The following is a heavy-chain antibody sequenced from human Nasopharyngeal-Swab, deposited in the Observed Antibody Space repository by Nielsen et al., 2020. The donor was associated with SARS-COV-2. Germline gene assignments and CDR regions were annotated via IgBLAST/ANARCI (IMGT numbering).Heavy chain of an antibody. V-gene: IGHV1-18*01. D-gene: IGHD1-14*01. J-gene: IGHJ3*02. CDR1: GYTLTNYG. CDR3: ARDSRTRDAFDT. CDR2: ISTYNGNT. Sequence: ASVKVSCKASGYTLTNYGVTWVRQAPGQGLEWMGWISTYNGNTNYAQKVQGRVTMTTDPSTNTAYMELRSLRIDDTAVYYCARDSRTRDAFDTWGQGTMVTVSS.